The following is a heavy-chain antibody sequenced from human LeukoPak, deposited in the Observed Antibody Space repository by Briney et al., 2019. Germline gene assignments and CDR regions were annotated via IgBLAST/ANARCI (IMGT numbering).Heavy chain of an antibody. Sequence: GASVKVSCKASGYTFTSYGISWVRQAPGQGLEWMGWISAYNGNTNYAQKLQGRVTMTTDTSTSTAYMELRSLRSDDTAVYYCARFVRSIYYYDSSGLDYFDYWGQGTLVTVSS. CDR2: ISAYNGNT. J-gene: IGHJ4*02. CDR3: ARFVRSIYYYDSSGLDYFDY. D-gene: IGHD3-22*01. V-gene: IGHV1-18*01. CDR1: GYTFTSYG.